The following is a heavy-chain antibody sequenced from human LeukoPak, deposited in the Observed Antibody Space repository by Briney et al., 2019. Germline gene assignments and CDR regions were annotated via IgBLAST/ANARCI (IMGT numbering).Heavy chain of an antibody. CDR3: AKDPMRITGTDY. Sequence: PGGSLRLSCAASGFTFSSYSMNWVRQAPGKGLEWVSSISSGSSYIYYADSMKGRFTISRDNSKNTLYLQMNSLRAEDTAVYYCAKDPMRITGTDYWGQGTLVTVSS. CDR1: GFTFSSYS. D-gene: IGHD1-20*01. V-gene: IGHV3-21*04. J-gene: IGHJ4*02. CDR2: ISSGSSYI.